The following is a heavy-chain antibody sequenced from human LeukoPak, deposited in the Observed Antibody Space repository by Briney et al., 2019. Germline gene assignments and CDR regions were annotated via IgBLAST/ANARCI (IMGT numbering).Heavy chain of an antibody. D-gene: IGHD7-27*01. CDR2: IYYSGST. J-gene: IGHJ4*02. Sequence: PSETLSLTCTVSGGSISSYYWSWIRQPPGKGLEWIGYIYYSGSTNYNPSLKSRVTMSVDTSKNQFSLKLSSVTAADTAVYYCARSFWGSNYFDYWGQGTLVTVSS. V-gene: IGHV4-59*12. CDR1: GGSISSYY. CDR3: ARSFWGSNYFDY.